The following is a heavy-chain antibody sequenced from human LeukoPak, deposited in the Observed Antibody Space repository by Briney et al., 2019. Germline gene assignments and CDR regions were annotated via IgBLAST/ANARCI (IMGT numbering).Heavy chain of an antibody. CDR2: INDSGST. D-gene: IGHD2-2*01. V-gene: IGHV4-34*01. CDR3: ARQPLNCTSTSCYAFDI. J-gene: IGHJ3*02. CDR1: GGSVSGYY. Sequence: PSETLPLTCAVYGGSVSGYYWSWIRQPPGKGLEWIGEINDSGSTNYNPSLRSRVTMSVDTSKNQISLNLRSVTAADTAVYYCARQPLNCTSTSCYAFDIWGQGTMVTVSS.